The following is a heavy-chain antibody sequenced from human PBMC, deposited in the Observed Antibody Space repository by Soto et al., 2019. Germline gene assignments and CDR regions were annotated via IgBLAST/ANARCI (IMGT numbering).Heavy chain of an antibody. CDR2: ISYDGSNK. CDR3: AKDQIFAGQQSSSFDY. CDR1: GFTFSSYG. D-gene: IGHD6-13*01. V-gene: IGHV3-30*18. Sequence: PGGSLRLSCAASGFTFSSYGMHWVRQAPGKGLEWVAVISYDGSNKYYADSVKGRFTISRDNSKNTLYLQMNSLRAEDTAVYYCAKDQIFAGQQSSSFDYWGQGTLVTVSS. J-gene: IGHJ4*02.